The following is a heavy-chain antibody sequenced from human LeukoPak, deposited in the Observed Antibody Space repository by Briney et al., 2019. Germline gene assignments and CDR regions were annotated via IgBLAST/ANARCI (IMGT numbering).Heavy chain of an antibody. CDR2: IYHSGST. V-gene: IGHV4-30-2*01. J-gene: IGHJ4*02. Sequence: SQTLSLTCAVSGGSISSGGYSWSWIRQPPGKGLEWIGYIYHSGSTYYNPSLKSRVTISVDRSKNQFSLKLSSVTAADTAVYYCARHRSKSFDYWGQGTLVTVSS. CDR1: GGSISSGGYS. CDR3: ARHRSKSFDY.